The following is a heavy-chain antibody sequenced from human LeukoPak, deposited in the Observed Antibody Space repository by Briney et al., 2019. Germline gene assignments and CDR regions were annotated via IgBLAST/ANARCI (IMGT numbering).Heavy chain of an antibody. CDR2: LYSGGNT. V-gene: IGHV3-53*01. Sequence: GGSLRLSCVDSVFTASSNYMSWVRQAPGKGLEWVSVLYSGGNTYHADSVKGRFTISRDNSKNTVYLQMRNLRVEHTAVYYCAKVVAGNIDYYLDYWGQGILVAVSS. CDR1: VFTASSNY. J-gene: IGHJ4*02. CDR3: AKVVAGNIDYYLDY. D-gene: IGHD2/OR15-2a*01.